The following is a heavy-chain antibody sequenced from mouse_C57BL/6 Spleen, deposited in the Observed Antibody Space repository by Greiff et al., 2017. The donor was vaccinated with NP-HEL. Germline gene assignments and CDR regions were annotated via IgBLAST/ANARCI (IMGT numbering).Heavy chain of an antibody. Sequence: QVQLQQSGAELVRPGTSVKVSCKASGYAFTNYLIEWVKQRPGQGLEWIGVINPGSGGTNYNEKFKGKATLTADKSSSTAYMQLSSLTSEDSAVYFCARGIYSNYGYFDVRGTGTTGTVPS. CDR3: ARGIYSNYGYFDV. CDR2: INPGSGGT. D-gene: IGHD2-5*01. V-gene: IGHV1-54*01. J-gene: IGHJ1*03. CDR1: GYAFTNYL.